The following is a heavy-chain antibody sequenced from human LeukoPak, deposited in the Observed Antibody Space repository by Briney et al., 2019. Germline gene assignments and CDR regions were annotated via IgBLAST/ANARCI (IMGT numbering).Heavy chain of an antibody. D-gene: IGHD3-22*01. Sequence: SSETLSLTCTVPVGSISTYYWSWIRQPPGKGLEWIGYIYYTVSTTYNPSLRGRVAISIDTSKNQFSLRLNSVTAADTAVYYCARGRGDSRGTSFDYWGQGTLVTVSS. CDR2: IYYTVST. V-gene: IGHV4-59*01. CDR1: VGSISTYY. CDR3: ARGRGDSRGTSFDY. J-gene: IGHJ4*02.